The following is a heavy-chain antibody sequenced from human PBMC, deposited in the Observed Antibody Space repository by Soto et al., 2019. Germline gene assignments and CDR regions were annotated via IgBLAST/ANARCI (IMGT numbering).Heavy chain of an antibody. V-gene: IGHV3-33*01. Sequence: QVQLVESGGGVVQSRRSLRLSCVASGFNLRSYGMHWFRQAPGKGPEWVAVIWYDGSNEKYADSVKGRFTISRDDSRNTLYLQMNSLRAEDTAVYYCARVYANWEWELPGFWGQGTRVTVSS. J-gene: IGHJ4*02. CDR3: ARVYANWEWELPGF. D-gene: IGHD7-27*01. CDR2: IWYDGSNE. CDR1: GFNLRSYG.